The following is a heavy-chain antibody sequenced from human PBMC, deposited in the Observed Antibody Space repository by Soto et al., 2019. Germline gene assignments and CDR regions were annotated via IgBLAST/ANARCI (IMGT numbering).Heavy chain of an antibody. CDR2: IYYSGST. V-gene: IGHV4-31*03. Sequence: SETLSHTCTVSGGSISSGVYYWIWIRQHPGKGLEWIGYIYYSGSTYYNPSLKSRVTISVDTSKNQFSLKLSSVTAADTAVYYCASVVVITKSLDYWGQGTLVTVSS. CDR3: ASVVVITKSLDY. J-gene: IGHJ4*02. D-gene: IGHD3-22*01. CDR1: GGSISSGVYY.